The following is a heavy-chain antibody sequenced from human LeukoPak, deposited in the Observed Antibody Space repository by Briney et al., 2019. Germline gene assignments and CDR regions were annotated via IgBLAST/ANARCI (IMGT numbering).Heavy chain of an antibody. J-gene: IGHJ4*02. CDR1: GFIFSSYN. Sequence: PGGSLRLSCAASGFIFSSYNMNWVRQAPGRGLEWISYISGSGSTIFYADSVKGRFTISRDNSKNTLYLQMNSLRAEDTAVYYCAKDYCGGDCYPDYWGQGTLVTVSS. D-gene: IGHD2-21*02. CDR2: ISGSGSTI. CDR3: AKDYCGGDCYPDY. V-gene: IGHV3-48*01.